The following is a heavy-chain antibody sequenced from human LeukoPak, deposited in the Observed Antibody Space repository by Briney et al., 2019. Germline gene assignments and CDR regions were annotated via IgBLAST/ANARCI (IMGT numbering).Heavy chain of an antibody. J-gene: IGHJ4*02. V-gene: IGHV3-33*06. CDR2: IWYDGSNK. D-gene: IGHD5-18*01. Sequence: PGRSLRLSCAASGFTFSSYGMHWVRQAPGKGLEWVAVIWYDGSNKYYADSVKGRFTISRDNSKNTLYLQMNSLRAEDTAVYFCAKDFDVDTAIISYFDCWGQGTLVTVSS. CDR3: AKDFDVDTAIISYFDC. CDR1: GFTFSSYG.